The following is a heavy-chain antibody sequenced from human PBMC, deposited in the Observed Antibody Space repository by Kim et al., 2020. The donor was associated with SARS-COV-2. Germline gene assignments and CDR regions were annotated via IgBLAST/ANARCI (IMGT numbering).Heavy chain of an antibody. V-gene: IGHV3-21*01. D-gene: IGHD6-6*01. CDR1: GFTFSSTS. CDR3: ARAGYSSSSDAFDI. J-gene: IGHJ3*02. CDR2: ISSSSSYI. Sequence: GGSLRLSCAASGFTFSSTSMNWVRQAPGKGLEWVSYISSSSSYIYYADSVKGRFTIARDNAKNSLYLQMNSLRAEDTAVYYCARAGYSSSSDAFDIWGQGTMVTVSS.